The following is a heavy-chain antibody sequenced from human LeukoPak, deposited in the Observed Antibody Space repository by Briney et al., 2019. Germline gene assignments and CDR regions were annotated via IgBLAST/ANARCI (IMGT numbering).Heavy chain of an antibody. Sequence: SETLSLTCTVSGGSISSYYWSWIRQPPGKGLEWIGYIYYSGSTNYNPSLKSRVTISVDTSKNQFSLKLSSVTAADTAVYYCARAVRVGAYNWFDPWGQGTLVTVSS. V-gene: IGHV4-59*01. CDR3: ARAVRVGAYNWFDP. CDR2: IYYSGST. J-gene: IGHJ5*02. D-gene: IGHD1-26*01. CDR1: GGSISSYY.